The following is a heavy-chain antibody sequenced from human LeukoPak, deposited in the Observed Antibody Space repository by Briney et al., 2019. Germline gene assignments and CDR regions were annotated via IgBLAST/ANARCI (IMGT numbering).Heavy chain of an antibody. CDR2: ISSSSSYI. J-gene: IGHJ3*02. CDR1: GFTFSSYS. CDR3: ARDAFGSGSYYGSVEAFDI. Sequence: GESLRLSCAASGFTFSSYSMNWVRQAPGKGLEWVSSISSSSSYIYYADSVKGRFTISRDNAKNSLYLQMNSLRAEDTAVYYCARDAFGSGSYYGSVEAFDIWGQGTMVTVSS. V-gene: IGHV3-21*01. D-gene: IGHD1-26*01.